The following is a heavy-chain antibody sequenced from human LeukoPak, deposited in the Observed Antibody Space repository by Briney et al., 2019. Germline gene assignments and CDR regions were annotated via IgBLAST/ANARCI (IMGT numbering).Heavy chain of an antibody. Sequence: GASVKVSCKASGYTFTAYGISWVRPAPGRGLDWVGWISGYNGDTKYAQRFEGRVTMTTDTPTPPAFMHLRSLRSDDTAVYFCATSTGGYSDLYFHYWGQGPLVSVSS. D-gene: IGHD3-22*01. CDR1: GYTFTAYG. J-gene: IGHJ4*02. CDR2: ISGYNGDT. V-gene: IGHV1-18*01. CDR3: ATSTGGYSDLYFHY.